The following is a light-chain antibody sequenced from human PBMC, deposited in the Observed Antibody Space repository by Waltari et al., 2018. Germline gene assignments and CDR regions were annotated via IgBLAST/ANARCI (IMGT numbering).Light chain of an antibody. J-gene: IGLJ3*02. Sequence: QSVLTQPPSVSAAPGQKVTISCSGASTYNFVSWYQQVPGTAPKLLIYENNKRPSRSPDLFAGAKSGTSATLVITGLQTGDEADYYCGTWDNSVSVSVFGGGTKLTVL. CDR1: STYNF. CDR3: GTWDNSVSVSV. CDR2: ENN. V-gene: IGLV1-51*02.